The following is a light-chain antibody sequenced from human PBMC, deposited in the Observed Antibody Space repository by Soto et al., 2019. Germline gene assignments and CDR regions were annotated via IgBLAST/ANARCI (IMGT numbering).Light chain of an antibody. CDR1: SSDVGGYIY. V-gene: IGLV2-14*03. CDR3: SSYTTSYFYV. CDR2: EVS. Sequence: QSVLTQPPSASGSPGQSVTISCTGTSSDVGGYIYVSWYQQHPGKAPKLMIYEVSRRPSGVSYRFSASKSAFTASLTISGLQAEDEAHYYCSSYTTSYFYVFGPGTKLTVL. J-gene: IGLJ1*01.